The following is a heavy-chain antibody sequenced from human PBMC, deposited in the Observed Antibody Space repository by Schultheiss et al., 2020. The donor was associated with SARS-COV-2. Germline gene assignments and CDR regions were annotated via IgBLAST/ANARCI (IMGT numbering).Heavy chain of an antibody. CDR2: SYTSGST. D-gene: IGHD4-11*01. V-gene: IGHV4-4*07. Sequence: SETLSLTCTVSGGSISSYYWSWIRQPAGKGLEWIGRSYTSGSTNYNPSLKSRVTISVDTSKNQFSLKLSSGTAADTAVYYCARVSATETTFYYSYDAMDVLGNGTTVTVSS. J-gene: IGHJ6*04. CDR1: GGSISSYY. CDR3: ARVSATETTFYYSYDAMDV.